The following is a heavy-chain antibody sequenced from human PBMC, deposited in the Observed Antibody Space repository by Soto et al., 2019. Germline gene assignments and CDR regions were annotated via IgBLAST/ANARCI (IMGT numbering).Heavy chain of an antibody. Sequence: SETLSLTCAVYGWSFSGYYWSWIRQPPGKGLEWIGEINHSGSTNYNPSLKSRVTISVDTSKNQFSLKLSSVTAADTAVYYCARGIGGTTSTAHYYGMDVWGQGTTVTVS. CDR3: ARGIGGTTSTAHYYGMDV. CDR2: INHSGST. D-gene: IGHD4-4*01. CDR1: GWSFSGYY. J-gene: IGHJ6*02. V-gene: IGHV4-34*01.